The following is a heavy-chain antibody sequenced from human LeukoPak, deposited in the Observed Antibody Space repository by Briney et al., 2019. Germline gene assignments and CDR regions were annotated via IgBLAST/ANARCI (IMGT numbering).Heavy chain of an antibody. CDR1: GGSISSYY. Sequence: PSETLSLTCTVSGGSISSYYWSWIRQPAGKGLEWIGRIYTSGSTNYNPSLKSRVTMSVDTSKNQFSLKLSSVTAADTAVYYCARASDLTTYYYYYYYMDVWGKGTTVTVSS. CDR3: ARASDLTTYYYYYYYMDV. D-gene: IGHD4-11*01. V-gene: IGHV4-4*07. CDR2: IYTSGST. J-gene: IGHJ6*03.